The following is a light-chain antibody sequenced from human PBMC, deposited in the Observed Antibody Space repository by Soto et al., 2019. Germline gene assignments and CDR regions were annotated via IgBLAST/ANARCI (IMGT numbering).Light chain of an antibody. Sequence: EIVLTQSPGTLSLSPGERATLSCRGSQSVSSSYLVWYQQRPGQPPRLLIYGTSNRAAGIPDRFTGTGSGTDFTLTIHRLEPEDSAVYYCQQYGSSALTFGGGTKV. J-gene: IGKJ4*01. CDR3: QQYGSSALT. CDR1: QSVSSSY. V-gene: IGKV3-20*01. CDR2: GTS.